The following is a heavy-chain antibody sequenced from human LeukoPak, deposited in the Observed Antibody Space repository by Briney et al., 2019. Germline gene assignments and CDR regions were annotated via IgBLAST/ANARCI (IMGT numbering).Heavy chain of an antibody. D-gene: IGHD1-1*01. CDR2: INPNSGGT. J-gene: IGHJ6*02. Sequence: ASVKVSCKASGYTFTGYYMHWVRQAPGQGLEWMGWINPNSGGTNYAQKLQGRVTMTTDTSTSTVYMELWSLRSDDTAVYYCARGPRGAAGTYYYYYGMDVWGQGTTVTASS. CDR1: GYTFTGYY. V-gene: IGHV1-2*02. CDR3: ARGPRGAAGTYYYYYGMDV.